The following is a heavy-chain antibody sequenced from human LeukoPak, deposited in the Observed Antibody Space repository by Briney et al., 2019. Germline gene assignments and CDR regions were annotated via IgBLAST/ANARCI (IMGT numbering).Heavy chain of an antibody. D-gene: IGHD3-22*01. Sequence: PGGSLRLSCAASGFTFSSCEMNWVRQAPGKGLEWVSYISSSGSTIYYADSVKGRFTISRDNAKNSLYLQMNSLRAEDTAVYYCTCTYESRGYGVNWGQGTLFPVSS. CDR1: GFTFSSCE. J-gene: IGHJ4*02. V-gene: IGHV3-48*03. CDR2: ISSSGSTI. CDR3: TCTYESRGYGVN.